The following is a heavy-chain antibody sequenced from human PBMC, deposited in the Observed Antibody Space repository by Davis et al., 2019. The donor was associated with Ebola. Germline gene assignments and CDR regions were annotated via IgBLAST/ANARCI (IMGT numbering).Heavy chain of an antibody. CDR1: GLSFDAYA. CDR2: FSWDGGST. D-gene: IGHD5-12*01. Sequence: GGSLRLSCAASGLSFDAYAMQWVRQAPGKGLEWTSLFSWDGGSTYYADSVKGRFTISRDNSKNSLYLQMNSLRPEDTAFYYCARGGYSDPFDIWGRGTMVTVSS. CDR3: ARGGYSDPFDI. V-gene: IGHV3-43D*03. J-gene: IGHJ3*02.